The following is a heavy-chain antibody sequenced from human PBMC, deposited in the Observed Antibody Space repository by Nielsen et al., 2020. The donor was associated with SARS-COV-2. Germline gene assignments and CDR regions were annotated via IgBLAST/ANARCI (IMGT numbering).Heavy chain of an antibody. V-gene: IGHV1-3*01. CDR1: GYTFTSYA. Sequence: ASVKVSCKATGYTFTSYAMHWVRQAPGQRLEWMGWINAGNGNTKYSQKFQGRVTINRDTSANTAYMAHCSLRSEDTAVYYCAGEAGIAVAGWYGMDVWCQGTTDTVSS. CDR2: INAGNGNT. J-gene: IGHJ6*02. CDR3: AGEAGIAVAGWYGMDV. D-gene: IGHD6-19*01.